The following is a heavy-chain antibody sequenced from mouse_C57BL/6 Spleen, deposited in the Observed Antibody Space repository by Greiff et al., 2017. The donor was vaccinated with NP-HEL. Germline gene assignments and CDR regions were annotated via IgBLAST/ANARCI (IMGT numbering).Heavy chain of an antibody. V-gene: IGHV5-17*01. CDR1: GFTFSDYG. CDR3: ARRNYYYCSSSYYARDY. CDR2: ISSGSSTI. J-gene: IGHJ4*01. D-gene: IGHD1-1*01. Sequence: EVQLVESGGGLVKPGGSLKLSCAASGFTFSDYGMHWVRQAPEKGLEWVAYISSGSSTIYYADTVKGRFTISRDNAKNTLFLQMTSLRSEDTAMYYCARRNYYYCSSSYYARDYWGQGTSVTVSS.